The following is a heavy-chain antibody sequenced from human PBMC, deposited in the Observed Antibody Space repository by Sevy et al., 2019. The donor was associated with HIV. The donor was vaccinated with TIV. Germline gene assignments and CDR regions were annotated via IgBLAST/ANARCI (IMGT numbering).Heavy chain of an antibody. CDR2: TYYRSKWYN. J-gene: IGHJ5*02. Sequence: SQTLSLTCTISGDSVSSSSVAWNWIRQSPSRGLEWLGRTYYRSKWYNDYALSVKNRIIISPDTSKNHVSLQLNSVTPVDTAVSYCARAITIFGLTIMLDPWGLGTLVTVSS. CDR3: ARAITIFGLTIMLDP. CDR1: GDSVSSSSVA. V-gene: IGHV6-1*01. D-gene: IGHD3-3*01.